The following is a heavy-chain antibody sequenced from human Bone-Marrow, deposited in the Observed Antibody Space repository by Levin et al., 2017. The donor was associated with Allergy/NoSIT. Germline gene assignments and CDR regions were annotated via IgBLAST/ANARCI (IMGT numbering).Heavy chain of an antibody. D-gene: IGHD3-10*01. V-gene: IGHV3-74*01. CDR2: INRGGSST. Sequence: GGSLRLSCAASGFAFSIYWMHWVRQAPGKGLVWVSRINRGGSSTTYADSVKGRFTISRDNAKNTLYLQMNSLRAEDTAVYYCARDPFAYNFGSGSYLDYWGQGTLVSVSS. CDR1: GFAFSIYW. J-gene: IGHJ4*02. CDR3: ARDPFAYNFGSGSYLDY.